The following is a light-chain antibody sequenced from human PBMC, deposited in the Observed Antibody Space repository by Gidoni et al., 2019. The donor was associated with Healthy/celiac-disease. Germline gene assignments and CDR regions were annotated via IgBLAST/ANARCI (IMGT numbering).Light chain of an antibody. J-gene: IGKJ4*01. CDR1: QSFSSTY. V-gene: IGKV3-20*01. CDR2: GAS. CDR3: QQYGSSPLLT. Sequence: EIVLTQSPGTLSLSPGERATLSCRASQSFSSTYLAWYQQKPGQAPRLLIYGASSRATGIPDRFRGSGSGTDFTLTISRLEPEDFAVYYCQQYGSSPLLTFGGGTKVEIK.